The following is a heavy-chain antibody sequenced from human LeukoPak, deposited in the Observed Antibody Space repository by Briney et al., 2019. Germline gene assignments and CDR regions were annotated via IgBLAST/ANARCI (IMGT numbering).Heavy chain of an antibody. CDR2: ISGSGGST. V-gene: IGHV3-23*01. J-gene: IGHJ4*02. D-gene: IGHD5-18*01. Sequence: PGGSLRLSCAASGFTFSSYAMNWVRQAPGKGLEWVSGISGSGGSTYYADSVKGRFTISRDNSKSTLYLQMNSLRAEDTAVYYCAKKRQLWLHFDYWGQGTLVTVSS. CDR3: AKKRQLWLHFDY. CDR1: GFTFSSYA.